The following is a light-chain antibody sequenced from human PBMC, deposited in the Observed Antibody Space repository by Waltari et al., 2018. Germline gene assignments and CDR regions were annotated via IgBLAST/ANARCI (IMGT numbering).Light chain of an antibody. CDR2: SAS. V-gene: IGKV1-39*01. Sequence: DIQMTQSPSSLSASVGARVTITCRASHDIGTYLNWYQHKPGKAPKLLIYSASTLQSGVPPRFIGSGSGTDYTLTIFDLQPEDFATYYCQQTYITPPHSFGQGTKLEI. CDR3: QQTYITPPHS. CDR1: HDIGTY. J-gene: IGKJ2*03.